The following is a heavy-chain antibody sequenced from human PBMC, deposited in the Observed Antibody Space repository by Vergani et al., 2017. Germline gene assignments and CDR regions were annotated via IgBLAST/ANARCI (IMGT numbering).Heavy chain of an antibody. CDR2: ISSSSSYI. CDR1: GFTFSSYS. V-gene: IGHV3-21*01. Sequence: EVQLVESGGGLVKRGGSLRLSCAASGFTFSSYSMNWVRQAPGKGLEWVSSISSSSSYIHYSDSLKGRFTISRDNAKSSLYLQMNSLRAEDTAVYYCARRATVYRGTKGGNWFDPWGQGTLVTVSS. CDR3: ARRATVYRGTKGGNWFDP. D-gene: IGHD2-2*02. J-gene: IGHJ5*02.